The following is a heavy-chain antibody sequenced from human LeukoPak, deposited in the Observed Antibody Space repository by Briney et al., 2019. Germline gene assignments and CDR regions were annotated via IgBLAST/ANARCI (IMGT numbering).Heavy chain of an antibody. CDR3: ARVSSYSSGWYDIDY. V-gene: IGHV4-61*01. Sequence: PSETLSLTCTVSGGSVSSGSYYWSWIRQPPGKGLVWIGYIYYSGSTNYNPSLKSRVTISVDTSKNQFSLKLSSVTAADTAVYYCARVSSYSSGWYDIDYWGQGTLVTVSS. D-gene: IGHD6-19*01. CDR2: IYYSGST. CDR1: GGSVSSGSYY. J-gene: IGHJ4*02.